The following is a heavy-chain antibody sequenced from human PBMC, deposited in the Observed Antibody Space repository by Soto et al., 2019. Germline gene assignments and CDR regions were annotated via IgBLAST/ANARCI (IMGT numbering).Heavy chain of an antibody. CDR1: GYSFTSYW. CDR2: IYPGDSDT. CDR3: ARLPSIPQIDYGNYPSLYYYYYMDV. D-gene: IGHD4-17*01. Sequence: PGESLKISCKGSGYSFTSYWIGWVRQMPGKGLEWMGIIYPGDSDTRYSPSFQGQVTISADKSISTAYLQWSSLKASDTAMYYCARLPSIPQIDYGNYPSLYYYYYMDVWGKWTTVTVSS. J-gene: IGHJ6*03. V-gene: IGHV5-51*01.